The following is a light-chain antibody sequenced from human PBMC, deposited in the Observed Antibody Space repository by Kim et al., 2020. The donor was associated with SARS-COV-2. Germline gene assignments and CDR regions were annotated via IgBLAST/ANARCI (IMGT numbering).Light chain of an antibody. CDR1: NIGSKS. J-gene: IGLJ3*02. CDR3: QVWDSSSDHRV. CDR2: YDS. V-gene: IGLV3-21*04. Sequence: APGKTARITCGGNNIGSKSVHRYQKKPGQAPVLVIYYDSDRPSGIPERFSGSNSGYTATLTISRVEAGDEADYYCQVWDSSSDHRVFGGGTKLTVL.